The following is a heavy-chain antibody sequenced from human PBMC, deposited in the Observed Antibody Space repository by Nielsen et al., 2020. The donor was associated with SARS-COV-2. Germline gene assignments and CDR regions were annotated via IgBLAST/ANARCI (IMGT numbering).Heavy chain of an antibody. V-gene: IGHV1-2*06. Sequence: ASVKVSCKASGYTFTGYYMHWVRQAPGQGLEWMGRINPNSGGTNYAQKFQGRVTMTRETSISTAYMELSRLRSDDTAVYYCARDRQNIARNWFDPWGQGTLVTVSS. D-gene: IGHD5-12*01. J-gene: IGHJ5*02. CDR3: ARDRQNIARNWFDP. CDR1: GYTFTGYY. CDR2: INPNSGGT.